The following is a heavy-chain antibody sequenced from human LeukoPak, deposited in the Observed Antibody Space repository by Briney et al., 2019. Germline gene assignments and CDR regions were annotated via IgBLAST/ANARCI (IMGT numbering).Heavy chain of an antibody. V-gene: IGHV3-20*04. D-gene: IGHD4-17*01. CDR3: ARVFIGDYGDYQFDY. Sequence: GGSLRLFCAASGFTFDDYGMSWVRQAPGKGLEWVSGINWNGGSTGYADSVKGRFTISRDNAKNSLYLQMNSLRAEDTAVYYCARVFIGDYGDYQFDYWGQGTLVTVSS. CDR1: GFTFDDYG. CDR2: INWNGGST. J-gene: IGHJ4*02.